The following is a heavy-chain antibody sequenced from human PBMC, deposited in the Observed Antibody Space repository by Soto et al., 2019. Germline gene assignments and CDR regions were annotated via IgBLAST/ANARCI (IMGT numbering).Heavy chain of an antibody. CDR1: GYTFIDNY. V-gene: IGHV1-2*02. J-gene: IGHJ2*01. Sequence: QVQLMQSGAEVKRPGTSVKVSCKASGYTFIDNYIHWVRQAPGQGLEWMGWIKPKSGGTSSAQKFQGRVTMTRGTSISTTYMELTRLRSDDTAVYYCARGSRAGNWYFDLWGRGALVTVSS. CDR2: IKPKSGGT. CDR3: ARGSRAGNWYFDL. D-gene: IGHD6-19*01.